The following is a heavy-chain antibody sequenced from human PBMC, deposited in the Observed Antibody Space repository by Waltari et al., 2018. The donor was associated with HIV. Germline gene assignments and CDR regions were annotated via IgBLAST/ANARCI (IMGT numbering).Heavy chain of an antibody. CDR1: GGSISSGGYY. CDR3: ARDNVREGIDY. V-gene: IGHV4-31*03. D-gene: IGHD1-26*01. CDR2: IYYSGST. Sequence: QVQLQESGPGLVKPSQTLSLTCTVSGGSISSGGYYWSWIGEHPGKGLEWIGYIYYSGSTYYNPSLKSRVTISVDTSKNQFSLKLSSVTAADTAVYYCARDNVREGIDYWGQGTLVTVSS. J-gene: IGHJ4*02.